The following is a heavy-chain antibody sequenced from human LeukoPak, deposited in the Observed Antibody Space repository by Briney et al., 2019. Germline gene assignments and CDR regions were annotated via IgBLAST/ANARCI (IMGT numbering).Heavy chain of an antibody. J-gene: IGHJ6*03. CDR1: GGSISSSNYY. Sequence: SETLSLTCTVSGGSISSSNYYWGGIRQPPGKGLEWIGSIYYSGSTYSNPSLKSRVTISVDTSKNQFSLKLSSVTAADTAVYYCARDQEVRYVFWSGYYKTDYYYYMDVWGKGTTVTVSS. CDR2: IYYSGST. CDR3: ARDQEVRYVFWSGYYKTDYYYYMDV. D-gene: IGHD3-3*01. V-gene: IGHV4-39*02.